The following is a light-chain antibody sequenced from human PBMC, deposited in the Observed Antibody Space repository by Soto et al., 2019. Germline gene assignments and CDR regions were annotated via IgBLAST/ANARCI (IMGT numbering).Light chain of an antibody. CDR1: QSVRND. Sequence: EVVMTQSPVTLPVSPGERATLSCRASQSVRNDLAWYQQKPGQAPRLLIYGASTRATGIPARFSGSGSGTEFTLTISSLQSEDFAVYYCQQYNDWPPFTFGPGTKVDIK. CDR3: QQYNDWPPFT. J-gene: IGKJ3*01. CDR2: GAS. V-gene: IGKV3-15*01.